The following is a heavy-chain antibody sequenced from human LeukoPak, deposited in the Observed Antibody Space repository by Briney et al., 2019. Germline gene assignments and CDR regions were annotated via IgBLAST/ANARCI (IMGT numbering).Heavy chain of an antibody. V-gene: IGHV1-2*02. CDR2: INPNSGGT. CDR3: SGYSSGGYWFDP. D-gene: IGHD6-19*01. J-gene: IGHJ5*02. CDR1: GYTFTGYY. Sequence: ASVKVSCKASGYTFTGYYMHWVRQAPGQGLEWMGWINPNSGGTNYAQKFQGRVTMTRDTSISTACMELSRLRSDDTAVYYCSGYSSGGYWFDPWGQGTLVTVSS.